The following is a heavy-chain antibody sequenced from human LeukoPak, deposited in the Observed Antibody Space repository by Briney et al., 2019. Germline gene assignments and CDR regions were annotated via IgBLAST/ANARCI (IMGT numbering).Heavy chain of an antibody. Sequence: SETLSLTCTVSGDSISSESYFWSWIRQPAGKGLEWIGRIQSTGSTNYNPSLKSRVTISRDTSKNQFSLKLSSVTAADTAVYYCNGLKSHSDYWGQGTLVTVSS. CDR1: GDSISSESYF. V-gene: IGHV4-61*02. J-gene: IGHJ4*02. CDR2: IQSTGST. CDR3: NGLKSHSDY. D-gene: IGHD4-17*01.